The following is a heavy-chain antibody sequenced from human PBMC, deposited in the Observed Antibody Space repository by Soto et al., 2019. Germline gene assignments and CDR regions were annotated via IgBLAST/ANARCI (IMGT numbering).Heavy chain of an antibody. J-gene: IGHJ4*02. Sequence: QVQLEESGGGVVQPGKSLRLSCAASGFTFSNYGIHWVRQAPGKGLEWVALISYDGSYKYYAVSVKGRFTISRDNSKNPLFLQMNSLRAEDTAVYYCAKARVGYCISTSCYAGLDYWGQGTPVTVSS. V-gene: IGHV3-30*18. CDR1: GFTFSNYG. CDR3: AKARVGYCISTSCYAGLDY. CDR2: ISYDGSYK. D-gene: IGHD2-2*01.